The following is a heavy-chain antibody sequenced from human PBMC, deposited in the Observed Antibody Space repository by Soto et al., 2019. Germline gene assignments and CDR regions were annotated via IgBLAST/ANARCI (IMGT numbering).Heavy chain of an antibody. D-gene: IGHD6-13*01. J-gene: IGHJ4*02. CDR3: TIHAVEQAQTPFDS. CDR1: GVTFSGSA. Sequence: EVQLVESGGGLVQPGGSLKLSCAASGVTFSGSAMHWVRQASGKGLEWVGRIRSKPNNYATSYAASVKGRFIISRDESKNTAYLQMNGLTTEDTAVYYCTIHAVEQAQTPFDSLGQGTLVTVSS. V-gene: IGHV3-73*01. CDR2: IRSKPNNYAT.